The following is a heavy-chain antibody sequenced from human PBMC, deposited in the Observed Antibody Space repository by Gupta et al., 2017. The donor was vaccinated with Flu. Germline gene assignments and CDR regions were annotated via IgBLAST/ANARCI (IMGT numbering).Heavy chain of an antibody. Sequence: VQLVESGGGLVKPGGSLRLSCAASGFTFNTYGMNWVRQAPGKGLEWVSSISSSSSYIYYADSVKGRFTISRHNAKNSLYLQMNSLRAEDTAVYYCARAWDVTVAGTFDYWGQGTLVTVSS. CDR3: ARAWDVTVAGTFDY. CDR2: ISSSSSYI. J-gene: IGHJ4*02. D-gene: IGHD6-19*01. CDR1: GFTFNTYG. V-gene: IGHV3-21*01.